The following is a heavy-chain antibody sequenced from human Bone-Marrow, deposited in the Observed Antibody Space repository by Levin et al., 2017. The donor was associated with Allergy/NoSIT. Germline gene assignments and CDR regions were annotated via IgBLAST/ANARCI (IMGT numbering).Heavy chain of an antibody. V-gene: IGHV3-23*01. J-gene: IGHJ1*01. Sequence: GGSLRLSCAASGFTFSSYAMSWVRQAPGKGLEWVSAISGSGGSTYYADSVKGRFTISRDNSKNTLYLQMNSLRAEDTAVYYCAKDRQGIAVAAEYFQHWGQGTLVTVSS. CDR3: AKDRQGIAVAAEYFQH. CDR2: ISGSGGST. CDR1: GFTFSSYA. D-gene: IGHD6-19*01.